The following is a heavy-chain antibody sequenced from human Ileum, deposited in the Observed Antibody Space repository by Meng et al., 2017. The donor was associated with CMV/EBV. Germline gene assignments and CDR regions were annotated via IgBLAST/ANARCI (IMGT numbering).Heavy chain of an antibody. CDR1: GFTFSSYA. Sequence: GGSLRLSCAASGFTFSSYAMHWVRQAPGKGLEWVAVISYDGSNKYYADSVNGRFTISRDNSKNTMYLQQNSRRAEDTAVYYCARGRGYTAMAIWGQGTLVTVSS. V-gene: IGHV3-30*04. CDR3: ARGRGYTAMAI. J-gene: IGHJ4*02. D-gene: IGHD5-18*01. CDR2: ISYDGSNK.